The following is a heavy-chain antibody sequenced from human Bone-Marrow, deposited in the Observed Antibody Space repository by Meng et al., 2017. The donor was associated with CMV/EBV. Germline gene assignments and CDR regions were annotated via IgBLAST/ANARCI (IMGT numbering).Heavy chain of an antibody. J-gene: IGHJ4*02. Sequence: GGSLRLSCAASGFTFSSYEMNWVRQAPGKGLEWVSYISSSGSTIYYADSVKGRFTISRDNAKNSLYLQMNSLRAEDTAVYYCARVVPAAIGGWYWGQGTRVTGSS. D-gene: IGHD2-2*01. CDR1: GFTFSSYE. CDR3: ARVVPAAIGGWY. V-gene: IGHV3-48*03. CDR2: ISSSGSTI.